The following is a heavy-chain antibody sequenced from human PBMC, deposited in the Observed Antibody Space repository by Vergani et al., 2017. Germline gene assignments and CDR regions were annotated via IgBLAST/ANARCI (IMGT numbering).Heavy chain of an antibody. V-gene: IGHV3-9*01. D-gene: IGHD6-13*01. CDR3: AKEAGTRGGFWFDP. CDR1: GFTFDDYA. Sequence: EVQLVESGGGLAQPGRSLRLSCAASGFTFDDYAMHWVRQAPGKGLEWVSGISWNSGSIGYADSVKGRFTISRDNAKNSLYLKMNSLRAEDTALYYCAKEAGTRGGFWFDPWGQGTLVTVSS. J-gene: IGHJ5*02. CDR2: ISWNSGSI.